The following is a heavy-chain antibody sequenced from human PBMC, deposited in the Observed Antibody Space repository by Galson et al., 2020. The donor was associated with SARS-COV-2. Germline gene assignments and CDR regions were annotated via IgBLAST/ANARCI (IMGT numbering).Heavy chain of an antibody. CDR1: GFTFSNAW. D-gene: IGHD3-10*01. CDR2: IKSKTDGGTT. Sequence: GGSLRLSCAASGFTFSNAWMSWVRQAPGKGLEWVGRIKSKTDGGTTDYAAPVKGRFTISRDDSKNTLYLQMNSLKTEDTAVYYCTTVALGSGSYYQGYYYYGMDVWGQGTTVTVSS. V-gene: IGHV3-15*01. CDR3: TTVALGSGSYYQGYYYYGMDV. J-gene: IGHJ6*02.